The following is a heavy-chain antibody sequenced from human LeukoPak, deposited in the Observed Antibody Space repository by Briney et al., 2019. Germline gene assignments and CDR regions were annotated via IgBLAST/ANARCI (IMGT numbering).Heavy chain of an antibody. J-gene: IGHJ4*02. D-gene: IGHD2-15*01. CDR1: GFTFSSYG. CDR3: AKVPPVVVVAATPRGY. CDR2: IRYDGSNK. V-gene: IGHV3-30*02. Sequence: GGSLRLSCAASGFTFSSYGMHWVRQAPGKGLEWVAFIRYDGSNKYYADSVKGRFTISGDNSKNTLYLQMNSLRAEDTAVYYCAKVPPVVVVAATPRGYWGQGTLVTVSS.